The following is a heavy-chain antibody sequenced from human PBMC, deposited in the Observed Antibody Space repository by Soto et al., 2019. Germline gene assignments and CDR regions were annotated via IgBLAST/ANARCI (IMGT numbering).Heavy chain of an antibody. Sequence: GGSISSGDYYWSWIRQPPGKGLEWIGYIYYSGSTYYNPSLKSRVTISVDTSKNQFSLKLSSVTAADTAVYYCAREPAGSGSYYKSGGMDVWGQGTTVTV. V-gene: IGHV4-30-4*01. J-gene: IGHJ6*02. CDR3: AREPAGSGSYYKSGGMDV. CDR2: IYYSGST. CDR1: GGSISSGDYY. D-gene: IGHD3-10*01.